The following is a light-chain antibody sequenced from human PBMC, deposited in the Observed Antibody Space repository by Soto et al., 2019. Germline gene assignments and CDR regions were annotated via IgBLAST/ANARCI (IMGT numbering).Light chain of an antibody. CDR3: QQYYNTPLT. V-gene: IGKV3-15*01. Sequence: EIVMTQSPATLSVSPGERATLSCRASQSVSSNLAWYQQKPGQAPRLLIYGASTRATGIPARFSGSGSGAEFTLTISSLQSEDFAVYYCQQYYNTPLTFGGGTKVELK. J-gene: IGKJ4*01. CDR2: GAS. CDR1: QSVSSN.